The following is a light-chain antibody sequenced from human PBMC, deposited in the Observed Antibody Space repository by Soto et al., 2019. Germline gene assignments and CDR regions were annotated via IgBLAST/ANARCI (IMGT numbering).Light chain of an antibody. Sequence: ETVMTQSPVTLSVSPGDTATLSCRASQRVSSHLAWYQQKPGQAPRLLIYAASTRATGIPVRFSGSGSETEFTLTIRRLPSEDSALYYCHQYNNWPWTFGQGTKVDIK. V-gene: IGKV3-15*01. J-gene: IGKJ1*01. CDR1: QRVSSH. CDR2: AAS. CDR3: HQYNNWPWT.